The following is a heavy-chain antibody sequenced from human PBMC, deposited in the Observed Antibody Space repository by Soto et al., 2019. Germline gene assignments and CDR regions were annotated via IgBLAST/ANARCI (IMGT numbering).Heavy chain of an antibody. CDR1: GFTVSSNY. J-gene: IGHJ4*02. CDR3: ARMSDEDCSGGSCPLSFDY. CDR2: LYTGDST. V-gene: IGHV3-53*01. Sequence: GGSLRLSCAASGFTVSSNYMGWVRQAPGKGLEWVSVLYTGDSTYYADSVMGRFTISRDISENTLHLQMNSLRVEDTAVYFCARMSDEDCSGGSCPLSFDYRGKGTLVTVSS. D-gene: IGHD2-15*01.